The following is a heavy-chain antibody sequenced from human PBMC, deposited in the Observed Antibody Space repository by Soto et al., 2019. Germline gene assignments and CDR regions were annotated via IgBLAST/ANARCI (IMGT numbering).Heavy chain of an antibody. J-gene: IGHJ4*02. V-gene: IGHV4-31*03. CDR1: GGSISSGGYY. Sequence: QVQLQESGPGLVKSSQTLSLTCTVSGGSISSGGYYWTWIRQHPGQGLEWIGDIYYSGTTYYNPSLKSRVTISMDTSKNQFSLKLSSVTAADTAMYYCARDTPTASGMDSWGQGTLVTVSS. D-gene: IGHD6-13*01. CDR3: ARDTPTASGMDS. CDR2: IYYSGTT.